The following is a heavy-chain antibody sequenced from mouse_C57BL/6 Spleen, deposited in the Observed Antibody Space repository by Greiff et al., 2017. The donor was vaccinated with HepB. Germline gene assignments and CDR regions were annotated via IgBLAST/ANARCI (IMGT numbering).Heavy chain of an antibody. J-gene: IGHJ2*01. D-gene: IGHD1-1*01. Sequence: EVKVEESGGGLVQPGGSMKLSCGASGFTFSNYWMNWVRQSPEKGLEWVAQIRLKSDNYATHYAESVKGRFTISRDDSKSSVYLQMNNLRAEDTGIYYCTKYYGRSPYFDYWGQGTPLTVSS. CDR2: IRLKSDNYAT. CDR3: TKYYGRSPYFDY. V-gene: IGHV6-3*01. CDR1: GFTFSNYW.